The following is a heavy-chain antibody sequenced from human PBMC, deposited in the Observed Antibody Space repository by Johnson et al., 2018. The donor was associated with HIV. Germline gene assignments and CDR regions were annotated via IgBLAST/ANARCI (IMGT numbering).Heavy chain of an antibody. CDR1: GFTFSDHY. D-gene: IGHD1-14*01. CDR3: ARGPRNPVLDAFNI. V-gene: IGHV3-72*01. J-gene: IGHJ3*02. Sequence: VQLVESGGGFVQPGGSLRLSCAASGFTFSDHYMDWVRQAPGKGLEWVGRTRNKANSYTTEYAASVKGRFTISRDDSKNSLYLQMNSLKTEDTAVYYCARGPRNPVLDAFNIWGQGMMVTVSS. CDR2: TRNKANSYTT.